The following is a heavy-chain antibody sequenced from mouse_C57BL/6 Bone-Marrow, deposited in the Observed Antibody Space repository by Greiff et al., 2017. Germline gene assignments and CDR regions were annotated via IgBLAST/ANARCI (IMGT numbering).Heavy chain of an antibody. J-gene: IGHJ4*01. CDR2: IYPGSGST. CDR1: GYTFTSYW. Sequence: QVQLQQPGAELVKPGASVKMSCKASGYTFTSYWITWVKQRPGQGLEWIGDIYPGSGSTNYNEKFKGKATLTADKSSSTAYMQLNSLTSEDSAVYFCARELDYGSSFYAMDYWGQGTSVTVSS. CDR3: ARELDYGSSFYAMDY. D-gene: IGHD1-1*01. V-gene: IGHV1-55*01.